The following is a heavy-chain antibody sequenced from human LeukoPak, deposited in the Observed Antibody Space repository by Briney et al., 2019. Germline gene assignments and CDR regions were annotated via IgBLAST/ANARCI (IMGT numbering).Heavy chain of an antibody. CDR3: ARGYSSSWLGYFDY. D-gene: IGHD6-13*01. Sequence: QAGGSLRLSCAASGLTFSSYEMNWVRQAPGKGLEWVAVVSSDGSIKYNADSVKGRFTIFGDTSKNTVYLQMNSLGAEDTAFYYCARGYSSSWLGYFDYWGQGTLVTVSS. CDR1: GLTFSSYE. CDR2: VSSDGSIK. V-gene: IGHV3-30*03. J-gene: IGHJ4*02.